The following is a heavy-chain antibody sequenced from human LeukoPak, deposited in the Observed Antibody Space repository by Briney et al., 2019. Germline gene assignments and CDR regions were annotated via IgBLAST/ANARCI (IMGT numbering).Heavy chain of an antibody. CDR2: IYYSGST. J-gene: IGHJ4*02. D-gene: IGHD3-16*01. CDR3: ARDRGGRGREGVLYYFDY. V-gene: IGHV4-59*01. CDR1: GGSTSSYY. Sequence: SETLSLTCTVSGGSTSSYYWSWIRQPPGKGLEWIGYIYYSGSTNYNPSLKSRVTISVDTSKNQFSLKLSSVTAADTAVYYCARDRGGRGREGVLYYFDYWGQGTLVTVSS.